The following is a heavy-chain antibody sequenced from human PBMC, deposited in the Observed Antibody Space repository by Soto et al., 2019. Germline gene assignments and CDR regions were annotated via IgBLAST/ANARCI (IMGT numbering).Heavy chain of an antibody. CDR3: ARIQYCSSTSCYGGAFDI. CDR1: GYTFTGYY. D-gene: IGHD2-2*01. V-gene: IGHV1-2*04. J-gene: IGHJ3*02. CDR2: INPNSGGT. Sequence: ASVKVSCKASGYTFTGYYMHWVRQAPGQGLEWMGWINPNSGGTNYAQKFQGWVTMTRDTSISTAYMELSRLRSDDTAVYYCARIQYCSSTSCYGGAFDIWGQGTMVTVSS.